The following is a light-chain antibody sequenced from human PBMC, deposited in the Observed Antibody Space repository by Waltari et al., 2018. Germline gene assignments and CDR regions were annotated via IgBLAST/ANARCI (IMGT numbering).Light chain of an antibody. Sequence: QSALTQPASVSGSPGQSITISCTGTSSDVGSYNLVSWYQQHPGKAPKLMIYEGSQRPSGVSNSFSGSKSGNTASLTISGLQAEDEADDYCCSYAGSSTYVFGTGTKVTVL. CDR3: CSYAGSSTYV. J-gene: IGLJ1*01. CDR2: EGS. CDR1: SSDVGSYNL. V-gene: IGLV2-23*01.